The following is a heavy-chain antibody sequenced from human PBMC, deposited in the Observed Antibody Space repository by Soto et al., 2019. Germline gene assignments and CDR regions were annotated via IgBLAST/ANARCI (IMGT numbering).Heavy chain of an antibody. CDR2: ILYDGSYK. V-gene: IGHV3-30-3*01. D-gene: IGHD1-7*01. J-gene: IGHJ1*01. Sequence: QVQLVESGGGVVQPGRSLRLSCEVSGFTFSTYAMHWVRQAPGKGLEWVAVILYDGSYKYYADSVKGRFTISRDNSKKSNNLQKTRPSTDGTAVAFCAREVDRGWNYSVCWGE. CDR3: AREVDRGWNYSVC. CDR1: GFTFSTYA.